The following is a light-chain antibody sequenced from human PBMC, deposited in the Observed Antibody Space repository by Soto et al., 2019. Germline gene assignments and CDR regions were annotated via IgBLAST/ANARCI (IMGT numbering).Light chain of an antibody. CDR2: DAS. Sequence: IHMTQTPSTLPASVGDRVTITCRASQTISSWLAWYQQKPGKAPDLLIYDASRLAGGVPSRFSGSESGTEFTLTIGSLQPDDFATYFCQQYYNYSTIGQGSMV. J-gene: IGKJ1*01. CDR1: QTISSW. V-gene: IGKV1-5*01. CDR3: QQYYNYST.